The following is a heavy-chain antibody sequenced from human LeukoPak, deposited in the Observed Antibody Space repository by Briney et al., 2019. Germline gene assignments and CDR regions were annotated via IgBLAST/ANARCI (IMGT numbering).Heavy chain of an antibody. V-gene: IGHV4-61*01. CDR2: IYYSGST. D-gene: IGHD3-22*01. J-gene: IGHJ4*02. CDR1: GGSVSSGSYY. CDR3: ARRVEYYYDSSGYYLDY. Sequence: SETLSLTCTVSGGSVSSGSYYWSWIRQPPGKGLEWLGYIYYSGSTNYNPSLKSRVTISVDMSKNQFSLKLSSVTAADTAVYYCARRVEYYYDSSGYYLDYWGQGTLVTVSS.